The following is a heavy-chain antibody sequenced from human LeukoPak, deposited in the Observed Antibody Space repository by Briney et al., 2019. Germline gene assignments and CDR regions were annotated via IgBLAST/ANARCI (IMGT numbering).Heavy chain of an antibody. J-gene: IGHJ4*02. D-gene: IGHD5-18*01. CDR3: ARVQGGYSYGYGQDY. CDR1: GGSVSSDNW. Sequence: SGTLSLTCAVSGGSVSSDNWWSWVRQSPGKGLEWIGEIYHSGTTNYNPSLESRVTISVDKSKNQFSLKLSSVTAADTAVYYCARVQGGYSYGYGQDYWGQGTLVTVSS. V-gene: IGHV4-4*02. CDR2: IYHSGTT.